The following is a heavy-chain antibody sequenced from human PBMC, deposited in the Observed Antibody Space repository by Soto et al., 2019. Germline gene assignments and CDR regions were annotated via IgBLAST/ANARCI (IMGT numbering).Heavy chain of an antibody. J-gene: IGHJ4*02. CDR3: AKEQGGFGSSWANYFDY. CDR1: GFTFSSYG. V-gene: IGHV3-30*18. Sequence: QVQLVESGGGVVQPGRSLRLSCAASGFTFSSYGMHWVRQAPGKGLEWVAVISYDGSNKYYADSVKGRFTISRDNSKNTLYLQMNSLRAEDTAVYYCAKEQGGFGSSWANYFDYWGQGTLVTVSS. CDR2: ISYDGSNK. D-gene: IGHD6-13*01.